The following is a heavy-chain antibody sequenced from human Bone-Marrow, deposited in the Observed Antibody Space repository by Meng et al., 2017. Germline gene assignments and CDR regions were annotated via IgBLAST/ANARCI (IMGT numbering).Heavy chain of an antibody. D-gene: IGHD2-15*01. CDR1: GASVNTGSYY. J-gene: IGHJ1*01. Sequence: QGQLRESGPGLVRSSETLSLTCTVSGASVNTGSYYWSWIRQPPGRGLELIGFIYQSGSTNNNPSLKSRVTISLDMSSNQFSLTLNSVTAADTAIYYCARGVVADPPGDWGRGTLVTVSS. CDR2: IYQSGST. CDR3: ARGVVADPPGD. V-gene: IGHV4-61*01.